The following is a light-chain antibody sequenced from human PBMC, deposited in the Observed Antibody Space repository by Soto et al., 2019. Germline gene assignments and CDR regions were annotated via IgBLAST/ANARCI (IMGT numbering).Light chain of an antibody. CDR3: QQYGSPPWT. J-gene: IGKJ1*01. V-gene: IGKV3-20*01. Sequence: EIVLTQSPGTLSLSPGERATLSCRASQSVSSSYLAWYQQKPGQAPRLLIYGASSRATGIPDRFSGSGSGTDFTLTISRLEPEDFAAYYYQQYGSPPWTFGQGTKVEIK. CDR1: QSVSSSY. CDR2: GAS.